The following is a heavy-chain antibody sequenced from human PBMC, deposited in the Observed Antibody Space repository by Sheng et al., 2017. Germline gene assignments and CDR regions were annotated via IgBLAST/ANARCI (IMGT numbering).Heavy chain of an antibody. V-gene: IGHV1-24*01. J-gene: IGHJ4*02. D-gene: IGHD6-13*01. CDR3: AIDSRIAMSGLDY. Sequence: QVQLVQSGAEVKKPGASVKVSCKVSGHTLTDLSMYWVRQAPGKGLEWMGGYDPEEGETVYAQKFQGRVSMAEDTSTNTAYMELRSLRSEDTAMYYCAIDSRIAMSGLDYWGQGNPG. CDR1: GHTLTDLS. CDR2: YDPEEGET.